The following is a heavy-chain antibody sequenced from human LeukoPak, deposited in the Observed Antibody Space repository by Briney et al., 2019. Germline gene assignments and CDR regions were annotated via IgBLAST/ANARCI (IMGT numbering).Heavy chain of an antibody. CDR3: AKEGSYGDYFDY. D-gene: IGHD4-17*01. V-gene: IGHV3-48*01. CDR2: ISSSSSTM. J-gene: IGHJ4*02. CDR1: GFTFRSYS. Sequence: PGGSLRLSCAASGFTFRSYSMNWVRQAPGKGLEWVSYISSSSSTMYYADSVKGRLTISRDNAKNSLYLQMNSLRAEDTAVYYCAKEGSYGDYFDYWGQGTLVTVSS.